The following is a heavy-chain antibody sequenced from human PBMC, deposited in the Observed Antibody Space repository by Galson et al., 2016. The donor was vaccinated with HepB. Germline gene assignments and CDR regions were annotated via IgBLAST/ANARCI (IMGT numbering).Heavy chain of an antibody. CDR3: VRGRYGDYDGGFDY. CDR1: GYTFTSYD. J-gene: IGHJ4*02. Sequence: SVKVSCTASGYTFTSYDINWVRQATGQGLEWMGWTNVNSGNTGYAQKFQGRVTMTRNTPISTAYMELSSLRSEDTAVYYCVRGRYGDYDGGFDYWGQGTLVTVSA. CDR2: TNVNSGNT. V-gene: IGHV1-8*01. D-gene: IGHD4-17*01.